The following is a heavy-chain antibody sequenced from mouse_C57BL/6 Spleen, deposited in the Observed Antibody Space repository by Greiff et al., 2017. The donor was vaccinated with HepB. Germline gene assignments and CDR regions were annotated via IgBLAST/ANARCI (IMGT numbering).Heavy chain of an antibody. J-gene: IGHJ4*01. V-gene: IGHV5-17*01. CDR3: AKGSDYAMDY. CDR1: GFTFSDYG. Sequence: EVQLVESGGGLVKPGGSLKLSCAASGFTFSDYGMHWVRQAPEKGLEWVAYISSGSSTIYYADTVKGRFTISRDNAKNTLFLQMTSLRSEDTAMYYCAKGSDYAMDYWGQGTSVTVSS. CDR2: ISSGSSTI.